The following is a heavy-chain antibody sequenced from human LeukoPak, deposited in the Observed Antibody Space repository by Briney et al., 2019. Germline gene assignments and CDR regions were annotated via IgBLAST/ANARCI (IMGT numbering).Heavy chain of an antibody. Sequence: SETLSLTCTVSGGSISSYYWSGIRQPPGKGLEWIGYIYYSGSTNYNPSLKSRVTMSVDTSKNQFSLKLSSVTAADTAVYYCARVAPGGSMIVVVMPSYAFDIWGQGTMVTVSS. CDR2: IYYSGST. D-gene: IGHD3-22*01. V-gene: IGHV4-59*01. J-gene: IGHJ3*02. CDR1: GGSISSYY. CDR3: ARVAPGGSMIVVVMPSYAFDI.